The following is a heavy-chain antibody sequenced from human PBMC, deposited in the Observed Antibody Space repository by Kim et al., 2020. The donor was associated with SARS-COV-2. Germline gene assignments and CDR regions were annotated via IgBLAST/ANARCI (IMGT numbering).Heavy chain of an antibody. D-gene: IGHD6-19*01. V-gene: IGHV4-34*01. J-gene: IGHJ6*02. CDR1: GGSFSGYY. Sequence: SETLSLTCAVYGGSFSGYYWSWIRQPPGKGLEWIGEINHSGGTNYNPSLKSRVTISVDTSKNQFSLKLSSVTAADTAVYYCARLPLAVAGTHRGYYYYGMDVCGQGSTGTVSS. CDR2: INHSGGT. CDR3: ARLPLAVAGTHRGYYYYGMDV.